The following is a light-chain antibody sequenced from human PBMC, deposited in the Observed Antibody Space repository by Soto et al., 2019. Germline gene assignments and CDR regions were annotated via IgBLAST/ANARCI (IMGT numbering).Light chain of an antibody. CDR2: RNN. CDR3: SSYTDSSSVV. J-gene: IGLJ2*01. CDR1: SSNIGSNH. V-gene: IGLV1-47*01. Sequence: QSVLTQPPSASGTPGQRVTISCSGSSSNIGSNHVYWYQHLPGRAPKLLIYRNNQRPSGVPDRFSGSKSGTSASLAISGLRSEDEADYYCSSYTDSSSVVFGGGTKLTVL.